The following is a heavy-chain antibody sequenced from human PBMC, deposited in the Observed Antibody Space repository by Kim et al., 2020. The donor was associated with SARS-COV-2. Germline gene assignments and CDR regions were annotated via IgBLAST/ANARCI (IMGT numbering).Heavy chain of an antibody. V-gene: IGHV1-2*02. D-gene: IGHD2-2*01. CDR1: GYTFTGYY. CDR2: INPNSGGT. J-gene: IGHJ5*02. CDR3: ARGGDIVVVPAAPGNWFDP. Sequence: ASVKVSCKASGYTFTGYYMHWVRQAPGQGLEWMGWINPNSGGTNYAQKFRGRVTMTRDTSISTAYMELSRLRSDDTAVYYCARGGDIVVVPAAPGNWFDPWGQRTLVTVSS.